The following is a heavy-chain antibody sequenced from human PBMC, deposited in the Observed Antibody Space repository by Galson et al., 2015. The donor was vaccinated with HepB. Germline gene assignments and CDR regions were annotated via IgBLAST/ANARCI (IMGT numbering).Heavy chain of an antibody. CDR2: INAGNGNT. V-gene: IGHV1-3*01. D-gene: IGHD4-17*01. J-gene: IGHJ4*02. CDR1: GYTFTSYA. Sequence: SVKVSCKASGYTFTSYAMHWVRQAPGQRLEWMGWINAGNGNTKYSQKFQGRVTITRDTSASTAYMELSSLRSEDTAVYYCARGSDYGDYRTFDYWGQGTLVTVSS. CDR3: ARGSDYGDYRTFDY.